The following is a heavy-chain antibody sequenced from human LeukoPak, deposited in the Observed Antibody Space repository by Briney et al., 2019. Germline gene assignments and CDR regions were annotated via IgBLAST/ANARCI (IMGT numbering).Heavy chain of an antibody. CDR2: ISGSGDNT. CDR3: AKDSSASCYSPLDY. D-gene: IGHD2-15*01. J-gene: IGHJ4*02. CDR1: GXTFSSYA. V-gene: IGHV3-23*01. Sequence: GGSLRLSCAASGXTFSSYAMSWVRQAPGKGLEWVSVISGSGDNTYYADSVKGRFTISRDNSKNTLYLQMNSLRAEDTAVYYCAKDSSASCYSPLDYWGQGTLVTVSS.